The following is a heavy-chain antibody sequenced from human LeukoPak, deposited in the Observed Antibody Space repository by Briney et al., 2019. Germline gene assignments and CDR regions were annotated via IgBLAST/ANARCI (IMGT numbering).Heavy chain of an antibody. Sequence: GGSLRLSCVASGFTFSSYAMSWVRQAPGKGLEWVSAISGSGGSTYYADSVKGRFTISRDNSKNTLYLQMNSLRAEDTAVYYCAKDLTAATQIFDYWGQGTLVTVSS. CDR2: ISGSGGST. CDR1: GFTFSSYA. V-gene: IGHV3-23*01. D-gene: IGHD2-2*01. J-gene: IGHJ4*02. CDR3: AKDLTAATQIFDY.